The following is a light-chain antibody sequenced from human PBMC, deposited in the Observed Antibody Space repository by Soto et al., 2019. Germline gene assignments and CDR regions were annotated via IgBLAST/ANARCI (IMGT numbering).Light chain of an antibody. V-gene: IGKV3-11*01. CDR1: NY. J-gene: IGKJ5*01. CDR3: QQRNTWPPIT. Sequence: NYLPSYQQKPGQAPRLLIYDASRTASGVPPRFSGSGSATEFTIPTSSLEPEDFAPYYCQQRNTWPPITFGQGTRLEI. CDR2: DAS.